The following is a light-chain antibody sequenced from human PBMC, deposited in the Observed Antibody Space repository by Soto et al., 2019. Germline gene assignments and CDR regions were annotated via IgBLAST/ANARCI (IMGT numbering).Light chain of an antibody. CDR1: QEIDNW. Sequence: EIQMTQSPSSVSASVGDTVTITCRASQEIDNWLAWYQQKPGKAPNLLIYATSKLQSGVPSRFSGSGSGTDFILIIGSLQPEDSATYYCQQVNTFPLSFGGGTKVEI. CDR2: ATS. V-gene: IGKV1D-12*01. J-gene: IGKJ4*01. CDR3: QQVNTFPLS.